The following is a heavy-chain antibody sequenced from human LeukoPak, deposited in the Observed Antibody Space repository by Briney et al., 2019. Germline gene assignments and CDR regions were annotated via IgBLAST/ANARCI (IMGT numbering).Heavy chain of an antibody. CDR2: IKQDGSEK. CDR1: VFTFRSYW. Sequence: GGSLRLSCAASVFTFRSYWMTWVRQAPGKGLEWVAKIKQDGSEKYYVDSVKGRFTISRDNAKNSLYLQMKSLGAEDTAVYYCARRATSSSWAHFDYWGQGALVTVSS. J-gene: IGHJ4*02. V-gene: IGHV3-7*05. CDR3: ARRATSSSWAHFDY. D-gene: IGHD6-13*01.